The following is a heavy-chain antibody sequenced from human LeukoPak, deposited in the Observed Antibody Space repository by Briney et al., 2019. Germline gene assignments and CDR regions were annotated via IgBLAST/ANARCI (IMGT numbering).Heavy chain of an antibody. CDR1: GGSISSYY. CDR2: IYHSGST. D-gene: IGHD1-26*01. V-gene: IGHV4-59*08. Sequence: SETLSLTCTVSGGSISSYYWSWIRQPAGKGLEWIGSIYHSGSTYYNPSLKSRVTISVDTSKNQFSLKLSSVTAADTAVYYCARHRVGATMSPFGYWGQGTLVTVSS. J-gene: IGHJ4*02. CDR3: ARHRVGATMSPFGY.